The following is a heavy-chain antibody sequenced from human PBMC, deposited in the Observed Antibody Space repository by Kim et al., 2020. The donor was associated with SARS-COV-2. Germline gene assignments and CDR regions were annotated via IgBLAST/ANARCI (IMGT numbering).Heavy chain of an antibody. V-gene: IGHV3-9*01. J-gene: IGHJ2*01. Sequence: GGSLRLSCAASGFTFDDYAMHWVRQAPGKGLEWVSGISWNSGSIGYADSVKGRFTISRDNAKNSLYLQMNSLRAEDTALYYCAKDAYLTEYGSGRGYFDLWGRGTLVTVSS. CDR1: GFTFDDYA. D-gene: IGHD3-10*01. CDR3: AKDAYLTEYGSGRGYFDL. CDR2: ISWNSGSI.